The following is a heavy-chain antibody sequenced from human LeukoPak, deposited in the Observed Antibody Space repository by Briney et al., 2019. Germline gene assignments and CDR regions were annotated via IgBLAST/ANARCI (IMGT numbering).Heavy chain of an antibody. CDR1: GFNFRSFG. CDR3: AKKSTGAIDH. Sequence: GGSLRLSCAASGFNFRSFGMHWVRQAPGKGLEWVTFIQFDAKNKYYADSVEGRFTVSRDNVNNTVYLEMNNLRVDDTAVYYCAKKSTGAIDHWGQGTLVTVSS. D-gene: IGHD1-26*01. V-gene: IGHV3-30*02. J-gene: IGHJ4*02. CDR2: IQFDAKNK.